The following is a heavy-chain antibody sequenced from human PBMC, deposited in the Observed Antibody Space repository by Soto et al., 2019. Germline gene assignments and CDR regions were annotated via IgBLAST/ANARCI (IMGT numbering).Heavy chain of an antibody. Sequence: EVQLVESGGGLVQPGGSLRLSCAASGFTFSSYSMNWVRQAPGKGLEWVSYISSSSSTIYYADSVKGRFTISRDNAKNSLYLQMNSLRDEDTAVYYCARAPPPRPGVVNYYYYGMDVWGQGTTVTVSS. CDR3: ARAPPPRPGVVNYYYYGMDV. CDR2: ISSSSSTI. J-gene: IGHJ6*02. V-gene: IGHV3-48*02. D-gene: IGHD3-3*01. CDR1: GFTFSSYS.